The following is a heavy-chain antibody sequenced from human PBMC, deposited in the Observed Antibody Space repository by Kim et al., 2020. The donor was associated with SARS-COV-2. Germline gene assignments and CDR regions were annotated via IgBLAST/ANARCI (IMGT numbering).Heavy chain of an antibody. V-gene: IGHV3-30*03. CDR3: VCDGERTTWPLEH. D-gene: IGHD1-26*01. Sequence: GSVKGRFTISRDNSKRTVYLQMHSLTGDDTAVYYCVCDGERTTWPLEHWGQGTLVTVSS. J-gene: IGHJ1*01.